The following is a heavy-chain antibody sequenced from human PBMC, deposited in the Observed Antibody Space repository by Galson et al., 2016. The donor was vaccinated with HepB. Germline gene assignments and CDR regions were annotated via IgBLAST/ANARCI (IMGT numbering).Heavy chain of an antibody. D-gene: IGHD1-26*01. CDR2: IGAYNGNT. V-gene: IGHV1-18*01. CDR1: GNYFTTYG. CDR3: AAHSGTNPWGRMALDY. J-gene: IGHJ4*02. Sequence: SVKVSCKAYGNYFTTYGFTWVRQAPGRGLEWMGWIGAYNGNTHSAQKFQDRVTLTRNTFTTTVYPELRSLRLDDPAVYYCAAHSGTNPWGRMALDYWGQGTLITVSS.